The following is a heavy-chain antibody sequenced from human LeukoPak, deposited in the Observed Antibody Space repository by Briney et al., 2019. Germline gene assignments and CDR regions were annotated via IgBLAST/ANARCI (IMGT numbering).Heavy chain of an antibody. CDR1: GYTFTGYY. Sequence: GASVKVSSKASGYTFTGYYMHWVRQAPGQGLEWMGWINPNSGGTNYAQKFQGRVTMTRDTSISTAYMELSRLRSDDTAVYYCATLGYCSSTSCYTWGQGTLVTVSS. CDR3: ATLGYCSSTSCYT. J-gene: IGHJ4*02. CDR2: INPNSGGT. V-gene: IGHV1-2*02. D-gene: IGHD2-2*02.